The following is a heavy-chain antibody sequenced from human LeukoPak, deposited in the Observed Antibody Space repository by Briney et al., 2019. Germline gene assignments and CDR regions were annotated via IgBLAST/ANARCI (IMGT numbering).Heavy chain of an antibody. V-gene: IGHV4-39*01. CDR2: IYYSGGT. J-gene: IGHJ4*02. D-gene: IGHD3-22*01. CDR1: GASISSRSNY. CDR3: ARHYYGSPGYFYFDY. Sequence: SETLSLTCTVSGASISSRSNYWGWIRQPPGKGLEWIGSIYYSGGTYYNPSLKSRVTISVHTSKNHFSLKLSSVTAADTAVYYCARHYYGSPGYFYFDYWGPGTLVTVSA.